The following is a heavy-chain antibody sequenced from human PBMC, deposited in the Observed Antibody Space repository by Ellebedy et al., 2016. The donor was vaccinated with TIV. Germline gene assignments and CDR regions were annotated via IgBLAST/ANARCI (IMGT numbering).Heavy chain of an antibody. CDR2: ISSSSSYI. CDR1: GFTFSSYS. Sequence: GGSLRLSXAASGFTFSSYSMNWVRQAPGKGLEWVSSISSSSSYIYYADSVKGRFTISRDNSKNTLYLQMNSLRAEDTAVYYCARSGAQWYYDILTGSPFGMDVWGQGTTVTVSS. V-gene: IGHV3-21*01. CDR3: ARSGAQWYYDILTGSPFGMDV. J-gene: IGHJ6*02. D-gene: IGHD3-9*01.